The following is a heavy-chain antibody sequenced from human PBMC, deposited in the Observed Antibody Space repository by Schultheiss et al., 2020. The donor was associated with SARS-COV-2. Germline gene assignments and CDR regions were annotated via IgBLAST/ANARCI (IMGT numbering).Heavy chain of an antibody. CDR3: ARVGRDCSHGVCYNAEYFQH. CDR1: GFTFSSYA. D-gene: IGHD2-8*01. V-gene: IGHV3-23*01. CDR2: ISGSGGST. Sequence: GGSLRLSCAASGFTFSSYAMSWVRQAPGKGLEWVSAISGSGGSTNYADSVKGRFTISRDNAKSLLFLQMNSLRAEDTAVYYCARVGRDCSHGVCYNAEYFQHWGQGTLVTVSS. J-gene: IGHJ1*01.